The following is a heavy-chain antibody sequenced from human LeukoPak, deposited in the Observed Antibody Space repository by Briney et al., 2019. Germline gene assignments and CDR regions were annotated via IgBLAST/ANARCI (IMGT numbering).Heavy chain of an antibody. CDR3: ARGDNWNYFSPDS. J-gene: IGHJ4*02. CDR2: INPASGDT. CDR1: GYTFTGYY. D-gene: IGHD1-7*01. V-gene: IGHV1-2*02. Sequence: ASVKVSCKASGYTFTGYYMHWVRQAPGQGPEWMGWINPASGDTNYVQKFQGRVTMTRDTSINTAHMEMNSLRTDDTAVYFCARGDNWNYFSPDSWGQGTLVTVSS.